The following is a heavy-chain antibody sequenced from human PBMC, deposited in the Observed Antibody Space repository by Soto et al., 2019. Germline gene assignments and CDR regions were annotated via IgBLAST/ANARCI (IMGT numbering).Heavy chain of an antibody. CDR2: IYYSGST. J-gene: IGHJ4*02. CDR3: ARGFYGDYHLGY. Sequence: QLQLQESGPGLVKPSETLSLTCTVSGGSISSSSYYWGWIRQPPGKGLEWIGSIYYSGSTYYNPSLKSRVTISVDTSKNQFSLKLSSVTAADTAVYYCARGFYGDYHLGYWGQGTLVTVSS. V-gene: IGHV4-39*01. CDR1: GGSISSSSYY. D-gene: IGHD4-17*01.